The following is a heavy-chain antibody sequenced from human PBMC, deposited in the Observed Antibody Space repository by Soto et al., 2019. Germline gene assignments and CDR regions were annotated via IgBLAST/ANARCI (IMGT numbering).Heavy chain of an antibody. CDR3: ARYSSSDFDY. CDR2: ISYDGSNK. Sequence: XVSIRLSGAASGFRFISYAMHWVRQAPGKGLEWVAVISYDGSNKYYADSVKGRFTISRDNSKNTLYLQMNSLRAEDTAVYYCARYSSSDFDYWGQGTLVTVSS. CDR1: GFRFISYA. J-gene: IGHJ4*02. V-gene: IGHV3-30-3*01. D-gene: IGHD6-13*01.